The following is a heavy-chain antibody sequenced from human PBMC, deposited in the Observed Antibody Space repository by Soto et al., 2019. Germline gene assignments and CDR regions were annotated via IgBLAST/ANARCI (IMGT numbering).Heavy chain of an antibody. CDR3: AKARGTWDSGVNAVDI. V-gene: IGHV3-23*01. Sequence: EVQLLESGGGLVQPGGSLRLSCAASGFTFSIFAMRWVRQAPGKGLEWVSTISGRGGNTYYADSVKGRFTISRDNSQNTLNLQMNGLRGEDTAVYYCAKARGTWDSGVNAVDIWGQGTMVTVSS. CDR1: GFTFSIFA. D-gene: IGHD1-26*01. CDR2: ISGRGGNT. J-gene: IGHJ3*02.